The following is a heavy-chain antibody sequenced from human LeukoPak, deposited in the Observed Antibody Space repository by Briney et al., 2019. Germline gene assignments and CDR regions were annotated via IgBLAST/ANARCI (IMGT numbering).Heavy chain of an antibody. J-gene: IGHJ4*02. CDR2: ISYDGSNK. CDR3: ARDLHSSGWPYYFDY. D-gene: IGHD6-19*01. Sequence: PGGSLRLSCAASGFTFSSYAMHWVRQAPGKGLEWVAVISYDGSNKYNADSVKGRFTISRDNSKNTLYLQMNSLRAEDTALYYCARDLHSSGWPYYFDYWGQGTLVTVSS. V-gene: IGHV3-30*04. CDR1: GFTFSSYA.